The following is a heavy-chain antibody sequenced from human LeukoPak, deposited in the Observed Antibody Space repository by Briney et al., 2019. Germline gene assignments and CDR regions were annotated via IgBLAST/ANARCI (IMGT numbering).Heavy chain of an antibody. CDR3: AKTREHDFWSPLGSVGDYNMDV. V-gene: IGHV3-23*01. CDR2: ITGSGGST. D-gene: IGHD3-3*01. CDR1: GFTFSTYA. Sequence: GGSLRLSCAASGFTFSTYAMSWVRQAPGKGLEWVSAITGSGGSTYYADSVKGRFTISRDNSKNTLYLQMNSLRAEDTAVYFCAKTREHDFWSPLGSVGDYNMDVWGKGTTVTVSS. J-gene: IGHJ6*03.